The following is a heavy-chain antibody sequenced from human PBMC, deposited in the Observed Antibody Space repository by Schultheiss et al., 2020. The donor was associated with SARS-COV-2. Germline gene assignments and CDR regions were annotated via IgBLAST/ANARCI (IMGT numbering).Heavy chain of an antibody. Sequence: ASVKVSCKASGYTFTSYGISWVRQAPGQGLEWMGWISAYNGNTNYAQKLQGIVTMTTDTSTSTAYMELRSLRSDDTAVYYCARGGAGMVDYNWFDPWGQGTLVTVSS. CDR2: ISAYNGNT. J-gene: IGHJ5*02. V-gene: IGHV1-18*01. CDR3: ARGGAGMVDYNWFDP. D-gene: IGHD1-26*01. CDR1: GYTFTSYG.